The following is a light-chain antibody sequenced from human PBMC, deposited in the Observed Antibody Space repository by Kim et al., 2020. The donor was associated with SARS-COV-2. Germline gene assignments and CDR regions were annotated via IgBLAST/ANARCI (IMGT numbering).Light chain of an antibody. CDR3: QRRSGWPLT. J-gene: IGKJ4*01. V-gene: IGKV3-11*01. CDR2: DAS. CDR1: QSVGTS. Sequence: LSPWDRATLSRRASQSVGTSLAWYQQKPGQAPRLLIYDASNRATGIPARFSGTGSATDFTLTISSLEPEDFAVYYCQRRSGWPLTFGGGTKVDIK.